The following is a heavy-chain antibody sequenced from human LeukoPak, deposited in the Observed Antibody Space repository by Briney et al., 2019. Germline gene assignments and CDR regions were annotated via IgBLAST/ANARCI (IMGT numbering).Heavy chain of an antibody. CDR3: AKYREQLAPLGWFDP. CDR1: GFTFSSYA. CDR2: ISTSGGST. V-gene: IGHV3-23*01. D-gene: IGHD6-6*01. J-gene: IGHJ5*02. Sequence: PGGSLRLSCAASGFTFSSYAIHWVRQAPGKGLEWVSVISTSGGSTYYADSVKGRFTISRDNSKNTLYLQMSSLSAEDTAVYYCAKYREQLAPLGWFDPWGQGTLVTVSS.